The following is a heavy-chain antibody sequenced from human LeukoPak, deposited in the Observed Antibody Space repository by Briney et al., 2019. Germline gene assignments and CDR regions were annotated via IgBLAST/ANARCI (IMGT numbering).Heavy chain of an antibody. CDR3: AGLVGRYSSGLYYYYFDY. J-gene: IGHJ4*02. CDR2: ISGSGGST. CDR1: GFTFSSYA. V-gene: IGHV3-23*01. Sequence: GGSLRLSCAASGFTFSSYAMSWVRQAPGKGLEWVSAISGSGGSTYCADSVKGRFTISRDNSKNTLYLQMNSLRAEDTAVYYCAGLVGRYSSGLYYYYFDYWGQGTLVTVSS. D-gene: IGHD3-22*01.